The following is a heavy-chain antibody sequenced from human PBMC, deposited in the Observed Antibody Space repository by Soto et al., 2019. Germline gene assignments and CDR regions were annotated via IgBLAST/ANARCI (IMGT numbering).Heavy chain of an antibody. CDR1: GFTFDDYA. D-gene: IGHD3-22*01. J-gene: IGHJ6*02. CDR2: ITWNSDEI. CDR3: AASRGYDSSGYSGYYSGMDV. Sequence: EVQLVESGGGLVQPGRSLRLSCAASGFTFDDYAMHWVRQRPGRGLEWVSGITWNSDEIGYPDSVKGRFSISRDNAKKYLYLQTNSLRPDDTALYDCAASRGYDSSGYSGYYSGMDVWGQGTTVSVSS. V-gene: IGHV3-9*01.